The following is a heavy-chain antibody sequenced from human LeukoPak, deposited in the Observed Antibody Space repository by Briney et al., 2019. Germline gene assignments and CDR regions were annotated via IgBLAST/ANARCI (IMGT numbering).Heavy chain of an antibody. CDR2: ISGSGAST. V-gene: IGHV3-23*01. CDR3: VRDQFYAFDV. J-gene: IGHJ3*01. Sequence: GGSLRLSCLTSGFTLSTNAMSWVRQAPGKGLEWISGISGSGASTYYADSVKGRFTISRDDSRNTLYLQMNSLRDDDTAVYYCVRDQFYAFDVWGQGTMVTVSS. CDR1: GFTLSTNA.